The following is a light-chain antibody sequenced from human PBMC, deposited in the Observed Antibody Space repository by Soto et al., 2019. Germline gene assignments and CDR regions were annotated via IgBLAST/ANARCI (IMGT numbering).Light chain of an antibody. Sequence: DIVMTQSPLSLPVTPGEPASIFCRSCQSLLHSNGYTYLDWYMQRPGQSPQILIYLGSYRASGVPDRFSGSGSGTDFTLKISRVEAGDVGVYYCMQTLLTWMLGQGTKVDIK. CDR2: LGS. CDR3: MQTLLTWM. J-gene: IGKJ1*01. V-gene: IGKV2-28*01. CDR1: QSLLHSNGYTY.